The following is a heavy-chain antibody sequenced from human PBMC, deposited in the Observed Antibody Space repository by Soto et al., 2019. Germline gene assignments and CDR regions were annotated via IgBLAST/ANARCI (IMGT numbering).Heavy chain of an antibody. CDR1: GGTFSSYA. J-gene: IGHJ5*02. CDR3: ARHKRLGELSSLYNWFDP. CDR2: IIPIFGTA. V-gene: IGHV1-69*01. Sequence: QVQLVQSGAEVKKPGSSVKVSCKASGGTFSSYAISWVRQAPGQGLEWMGGIIPIFGTANYAQKFQGRVTITADESTGTAYMELSSLRSEDTAVYYCARHKRLGELSSLYNWFDPWGQGTLVTVSS. D-gene: IGHD3-16*02.